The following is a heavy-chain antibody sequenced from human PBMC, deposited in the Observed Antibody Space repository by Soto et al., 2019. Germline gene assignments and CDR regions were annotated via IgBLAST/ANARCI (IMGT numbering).Heavy chain of an antibody. J-gene: IGHJ4*02. Sequence: QVQLQQWGAGLLKPSETLSLTCAVYGGSFSGYYWTWIRQPPGTGLEWIGEINHSGSTNYNPSLKDRITILIDPAQDPFPPKLTSVDAAGTALYFLARNKITCLFDYWGQGTLVTVSS. CDR2: INHSGST. CDR1: GGSFSGYY. D-gene: IGHD3-10*01. V-gene: IGHV4-34*01. CDR3: ARNKITCLFDY.